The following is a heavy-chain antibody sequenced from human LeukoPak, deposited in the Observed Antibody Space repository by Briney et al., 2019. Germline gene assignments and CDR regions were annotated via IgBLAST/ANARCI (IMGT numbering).Heavy chain of an antibody. CDR3: AKGRSGSGSYYFDY. D-gene: IGHD3-10*01. CDR1: GFTFSSYA. V-gene: IGHV3-23*01. CDR2: ISGSGGST. Sequence: GGSLRLSCAASGFTFSSYAMSWVRQAPGKGLEWVSAISGSGGSTYYADSVKGRFTISRDNSKNTLYLQMNSLRAEDTAVYYCAKGRSGSGSYYFDYWGQGTLVTVST. J-gene: IGHJ4*02.